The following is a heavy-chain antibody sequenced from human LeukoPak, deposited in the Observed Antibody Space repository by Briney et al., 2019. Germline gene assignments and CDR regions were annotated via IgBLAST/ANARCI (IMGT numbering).Heavy chain of an antibody. Sequence: ASVKVSCKASGGTFSSYAISWVRQAPGQGLEWMGGIIPIFGTANYAQKFQGRVTITADKSTSTAYMELSSLRSEDTAVYYCALLEYSSSSRAFDIWGQGTMVTVSS. J-gene: IGHJ3*02. CDR2: IIPIFGTA. CDR3: ALLEYSSSSRAFDI. D-gene: IGHD6-6*01. V-gene: IGHV1-69*06. CDR1: GGTFSSYA.